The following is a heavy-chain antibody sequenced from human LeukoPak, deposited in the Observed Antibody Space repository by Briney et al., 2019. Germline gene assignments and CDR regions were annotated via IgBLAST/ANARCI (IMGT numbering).Heavy chain of an antibody. V-gene: IGHV1-2*02. Sequence: ASVKVSCKASGYTFTGYYIHWVRQAPGQGLEWMGWINPNSGSTNYAQKFQGRVTMTRDTSVSTAYMELSRLRSDDTAVYYCAREDGSGSFLDYWGQGTLVTVSS. J-gene: IGHJ4*02. CDR1: GYTFTGYY. CDR3: AREDGSGSFLDY. CDR2: INPNSGST. D-gene: IGHD3-10*01.